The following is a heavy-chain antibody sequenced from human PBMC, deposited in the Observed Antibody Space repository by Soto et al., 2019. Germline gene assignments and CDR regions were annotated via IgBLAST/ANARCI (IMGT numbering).Heavy chain of an antibody. CDR1: GITVTTNY. D-gene: IGHD5-12*01. Sequence: GGSLRLSCAASGITVTTNYFSWVRQAPGQGLEWVSGIYSDGSTHYADSVKGRFTISRDNSKDTLYLQMNTLRAEDTGVYYCTRDPTTSTVTDYWGQGTVVTVSS. CDR2: IYSDGST. J-gene: IGHJ4*02. V-gene: IGHV3-66*01. CDR3: TRDPTTSTVTDY.